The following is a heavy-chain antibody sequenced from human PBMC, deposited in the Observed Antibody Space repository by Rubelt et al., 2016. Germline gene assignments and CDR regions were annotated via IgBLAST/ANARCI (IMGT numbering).Heavy chain of an antibody. V-gene: IGHV4-39*01. Sequence: QQQLQESGPGLVKPSETLSLTCTVSGGSISSSSYYWGWIRQPPGKGLEWIGSIYYSGSTYYNPSLKSRVTISVDTSKNQFSLKLSSVTAADTAVYYCARLSSGWYYFDYWGQGTPVTVSS. CDR3: ARLSSGWYYFDY. D-gene: IGHD6-19*01. CDR1: GGSISSSSYY. J-gene: IGHJ4*02. CDR2: IYYSGST.